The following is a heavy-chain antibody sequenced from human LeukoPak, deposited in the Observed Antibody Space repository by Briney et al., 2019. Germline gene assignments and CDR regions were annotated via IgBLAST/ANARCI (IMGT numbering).Heavy chain of an antibody. D-gene: IGHD3-22*01. Sequence: GESLKISCKGSGYSFTSYWIGWVRQMPGKGLEWMGIIYPGDSDTRYSPSFQGQVTISADKSISTAYLQWSSLKASDTVMYYCARWSHKDYYDSSGYYYFDYWGQGTLVTVSS. CDR3: ARWSHKDYYDSSGYYYFDY. V-gene: IGHV5-51*01. CDR2: IYPGDSDT. J-gene: IGHJ4*02. CDR1: GYSFTSYW.